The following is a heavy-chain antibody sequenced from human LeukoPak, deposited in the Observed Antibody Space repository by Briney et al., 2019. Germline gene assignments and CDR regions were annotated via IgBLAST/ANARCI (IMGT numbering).Heavy chain of an antibody. V-gene: IGHV3-33*01. Sequence: GGSLSPSCEGPGFTFGSYAMPWFRQAPGKGLRGVAVIWNDGSNKYFADSVKGRFTISRDSSKNTLYLQMNSLRAEDTAVYYCASATGDNDAFDIWGQGTMVTVSS. CDR2: IWNDGSNK. CDR1: GFTFGSYA. J-gene: IGHJ3*02. D-gene: IGHD7-27*01. CDR3: ASATGDNDAFDI.